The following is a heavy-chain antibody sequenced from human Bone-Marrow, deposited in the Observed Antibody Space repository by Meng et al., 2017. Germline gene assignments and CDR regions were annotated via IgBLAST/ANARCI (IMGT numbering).Heavy chain of an antibody. Sequence: QVQLVQSGAEVKKPGASVKVSCKASGYIFSSSGISWVRQAPRQGLEWMGWISAYNGDTKYAPELQGRVSMTTDTSTYTAYMELRSLRSDDTAIYYCARDYANKVDYWGQGTLVTVAS. V-gene: IGHV1-18*01. D-gene: IGHD2-2*01. CDR3: ARDYANKVDY. CDR1: GYIFSSSG. J-gene: IGHJ4*02. CDR2: ISAYNGDT.